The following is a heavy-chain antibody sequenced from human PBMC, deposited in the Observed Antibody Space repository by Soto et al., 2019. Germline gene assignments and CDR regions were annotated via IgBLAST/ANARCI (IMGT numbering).Heavy chain of an antibody. Sequence: ASVKVSGKASGYTFTSYGISWVRQAPGQGLEWMGWISAYNGNTNYAQKLQGRVTMTTDTSTSTAYMELRSLRSDDTAVYYCAREENYYDSSGYPPAFGYWGQGTLVTVSS. V-gene: IGHV1-18*04. D-gene: IGHD3-22*01. CDR3: AREENYYDSSGYPPAFGY. CDR1: GYTFTSYG. CDR2: ISAYNGNT. J-gene: IGHJ4*02.